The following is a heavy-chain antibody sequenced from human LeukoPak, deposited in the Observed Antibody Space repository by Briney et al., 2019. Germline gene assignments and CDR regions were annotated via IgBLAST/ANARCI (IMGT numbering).Heavy chain of an antibody. CDR1: GFTFSSYG. V-gene: IGHV3-30*18. Sequence: GGSLRLSCAASGFTFSSYGMHWVRQAPGRGLEGLAFISYDGSIKKYADSVKGRFTISRDNSKNTLYLQMNSLRDEDTAVYYCAKGAKRVVGATTHWFDPWGQGTLVTVSS. CDR2: ISYDGSIK. J-gene: IGHJ5*02. CDR3: AKGAKRVVGATTHWFDP. D-gene: IGHD1-26*01.